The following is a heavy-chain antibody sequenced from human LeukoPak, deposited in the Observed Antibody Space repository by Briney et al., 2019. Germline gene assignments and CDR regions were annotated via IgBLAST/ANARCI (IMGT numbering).Heavy chain of an antibody. Sequence: GESLKISCKGSGYTFTTNWIGWVRQMPGKGLEWMGILYPVDSDTRYRPSFQGQVTISADKSINTAYLQWSSPKASDTAMYYCVRLGAYADGSVLYIDYWGQGTLVTVSS. V-gene: IGHV5-51*01. CDR3: VRLGAYADGSVLYIDY. CDR2: LYPVDSDT. J-gene: IGHJ4*02. D-gene: IGHD5-24*01. CDR1: GYTFTTNW.